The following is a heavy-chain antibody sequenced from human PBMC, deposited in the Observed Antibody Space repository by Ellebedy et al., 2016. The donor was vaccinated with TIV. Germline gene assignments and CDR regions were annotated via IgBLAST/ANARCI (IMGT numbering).Heavy chain of an antibody. D-gene: IGHD3-16*01. CDR3: ARAGDTQGDY. J-gene: IGHJ4*02. CDR1: GFTFTNFD. Sequence: ASVKVSXKASGFTFTNFDINWVRQASGQGLEWMGWMNPNSGNTGYAQKFQGRVTTTRDTSISAAYMELSSLRSDDTAVYFCARAGDTQGDYWGQGTLVIVSS. CDR2: MNPNSGNT. V-gene: IGHV1-8*01.